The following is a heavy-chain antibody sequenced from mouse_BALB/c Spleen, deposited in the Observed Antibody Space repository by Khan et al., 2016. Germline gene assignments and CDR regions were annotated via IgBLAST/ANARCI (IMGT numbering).Heavy chain of an antibody. CDR1: GFTFSSYA. Sequence: EVELVESGGGLVKPGGSLKLSCSASGFTFSSYAMSWVRQTPEKRLEWVASITSGGSTYYPDSMKGRFTISRDSARNILDLQMSSLRSEDTAMYYCTRRDYERFVYWGQGTLVTVSA. D-gene: IGHD1-1*01. J-gene: IGHJ3*01. V-gene: IGHV5-6-5*01. CDR2: ITSGGST. CDR3: TRRDYERFVY.